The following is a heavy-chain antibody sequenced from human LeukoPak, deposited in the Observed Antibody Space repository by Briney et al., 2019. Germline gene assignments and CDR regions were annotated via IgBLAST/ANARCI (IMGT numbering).Heavy chain of an antibody. CDR3: ARAPGYCSSTSCYPDV. CDR2: IYYSGST. V-gene: IGHV4-59*01. J-gene: IGHJ6*04. Sequence: SETLSLTCTVSGGSISSYYWSWIRQPPGMGLEWIGYIYYSGSTNYNPSLKSRVTISVDTSKNQFSLKLSSVTAADTAVYYCARAPGYCSSTSCYPDVWGKGTTVTVSS. D-gene: IGHD2-2*03. CDR1: GGSISSYY.